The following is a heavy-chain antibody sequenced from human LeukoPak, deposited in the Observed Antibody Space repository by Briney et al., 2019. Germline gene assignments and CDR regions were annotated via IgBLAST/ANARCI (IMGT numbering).Heavy chain of an antibody. CDR2: IYHSGST. V-gene: IGHV4-38-2*02. CDR1: GDSISSGYD. J-gene: IGHJ2*01. CDR3: ARSLPGYWYFDL. Sequence: SETLYLTCTVSGDSISSGYDWGGIRQPPGEGLEWIGIIYHSGSTYYTPSLKSGVTISGDTSKSQFSLKLSSVRASDTAVYYCARSLPGYWYFDLWGRGTPVTVSS.